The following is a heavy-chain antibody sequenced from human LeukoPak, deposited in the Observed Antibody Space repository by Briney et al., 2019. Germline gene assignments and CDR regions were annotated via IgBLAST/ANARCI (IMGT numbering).Heavy chain of an antibody. CDR3: ARDRTYYDVLTGYSRDGYFDY. CDR1: GFFVSSNY. CDR2: MYSGGST. Sequence: GGSLRLSCAASGFFVSSNYMSWVRQAPGKGLEWVSFMYSGGSTYYADSVKGRFTISRDNSKNTLYLQMNSLRAEDTAVYYCARDRTYYDVLTGYSRDGYFDYWGQGTLVTVSS. D-gene: IGHD3-9*01. V-gene: IGHV3-66*01. J-gene: IGHJ4*02.